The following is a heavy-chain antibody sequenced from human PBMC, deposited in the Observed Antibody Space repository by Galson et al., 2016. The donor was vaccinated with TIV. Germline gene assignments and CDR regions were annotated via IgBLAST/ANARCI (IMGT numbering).Heavy chain of an antibody. Sequence: SLRLSCAASGFTFRSYGVHWVRQAPGKGLEWVTGVWFDGSNKYYADSVKGRFTVSRDNSKNTLYLQMNSLRAEDTAVYYCAREFRDYYLDYWGQGTLVTVSS. CDR3: AREFRDYYLDY. CDR2: VWFDGSNK. J-gene: IGHJ4*02. V-gene: IGHV3-33*01. D-gene: IGHD3/OR15-3a*01. CDR1: GFTFRSYG.